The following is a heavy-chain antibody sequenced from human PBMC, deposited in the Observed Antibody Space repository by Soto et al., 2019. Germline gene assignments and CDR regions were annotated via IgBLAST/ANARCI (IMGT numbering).Heavy chain of an antibody. CDR3: AREKILYVELRGRYYYGMAV. V-gene: IGHV6-1*01. J-gene: IGHJ6*02. D-gene: IGHD1-7*01. CDR1: GDSVSSNSAA. Sequence: SQTLSLTCAISGDSVSSNSAAWNWFRQSPSRGLEWLGRTYYRSKWYNDYAVSVKSRITINPDTSKNQFSLQLNSVTPEDTAVYYCAREKILYVELRGRYYYGMAVWGQGTTVTVSS. CDR2: TYYRSKWYN.